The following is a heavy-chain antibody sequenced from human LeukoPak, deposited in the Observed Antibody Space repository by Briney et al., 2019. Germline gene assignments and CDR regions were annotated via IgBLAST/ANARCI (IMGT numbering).Heavy chain of an antibody. D-gene: IGHD3-9*01. CDR1: VYTFTSYG. V-gene: IGHV1-18*01. CDR3: ARDSDDILTGYYTPYNWFDP. J-gene: IGHJ5*02. CDR2: ISAYNGNT. Sequence: GASVKVSCKASVYTFTSYGISWVRQAPGQGLEWMGWISAYNGNTNYAQKLQGRVTMTTDTSTSTAYMELRSLRSDDTAVYYCARDSDDILTGYYTPYNWFDPWGQGTLVTVSS.